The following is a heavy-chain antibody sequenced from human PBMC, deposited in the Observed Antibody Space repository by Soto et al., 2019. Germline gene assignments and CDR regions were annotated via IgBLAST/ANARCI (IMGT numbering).Heavy chain of an antibody. J-gene: IGHJ5*02. D-gene: IGHD2-2*01. V-gene: IGHV4-59*01. CDR2: IYYSGST. CDR1: GGSISSYY. CDR3: ARDRGYCSSTSCHNWFDP. Sequence: SETLSLTCTVSGGSISSYYWSWIRQPPGKGLEWIGYIYYSGSTNYNPSLKSRVTISVDTSKNQFSLKLSSVTAADTAVYYCARDRGYCSSTSCHNWFDPWGQGTLVTVSS.